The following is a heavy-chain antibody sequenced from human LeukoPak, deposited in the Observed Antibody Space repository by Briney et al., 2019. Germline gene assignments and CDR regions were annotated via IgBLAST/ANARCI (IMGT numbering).Heavy chain of an antibody. CDR3: AREEGTYYYDSSGYFDY. J-gene: IGHJ4*02. CDR1: GFTFSSYS. D-gene: IGHD3-22*01. V-gene: IGHV3-21*01. CDR2: ISSSSSYI. Sequence: PGGSLRLSCAASGFTFSSYSMNWVRQAPGKGLVWVSSISSSSSYIYYADSVKGRFTISRDNAKNSLYLQMNSLRAEDTAVYYCAREEGTYYYDSSGYFDYWGQGTLVTVSS.